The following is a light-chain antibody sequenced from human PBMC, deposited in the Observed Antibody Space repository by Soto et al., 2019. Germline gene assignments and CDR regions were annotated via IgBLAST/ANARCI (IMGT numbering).Light chain of an antibody. CDR1: SSDVGGYNY. J-gene: IGLJ2*01. Sequence: QSALTQPRSVSGSPGQSVTISCTGTSSDVGGYNYVSWYQQHPGKAPKLMIYDVSKRPSGVPDRFSGSKSGNTASLTISGLPAEDEADYYCCSYAGSDTLAVVFGGGTQLTVL. CDR2: DVS. CDR3: CSYAGSDTLAVV. V-gene: IGLV2-11*01.